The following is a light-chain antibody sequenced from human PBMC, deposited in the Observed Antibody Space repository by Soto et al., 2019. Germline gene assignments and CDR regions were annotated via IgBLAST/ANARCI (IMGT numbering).Light chain of an antibody. Sequence: DIQMTQSPSSLSASVGDRVTITCRASQSITNYLNWYQQKPGKAPNLLIYAASSLQSGVPSRFSGSGSGTDFTLTISSLQPEDFATYHCQQSYSGPYTFGQGTKLEIK. J-gene: IGKJ2*01. CDR1: QSITNY. CDR3: QQSYSGPYT. CDR2: AAS. V-gene: IGKV1-39*01.